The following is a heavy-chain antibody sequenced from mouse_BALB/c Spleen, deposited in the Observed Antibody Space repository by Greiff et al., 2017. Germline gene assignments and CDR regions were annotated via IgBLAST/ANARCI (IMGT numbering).Heavy chain of an antibody. V-gene: IGHV5-12-2*01. CDR2: ISNGGGST. CDR3: ARQHGNYLGDAMDY. J-gene: IGHJ4*01. CDR1: GFTFSSYT. Sequence: EVKLVESGGGLVQPGGSLKLSCAASGFTFSSYTMSWVRQTPEKRLEWVAYISNGGGSTYYPDTVKGRFTISRDNAKNTLYLQMSSLKSEDTAMYYCARQHGNYLGDAMDYWGQGTSVTVSS. D-gene: IGHD2-1*01.